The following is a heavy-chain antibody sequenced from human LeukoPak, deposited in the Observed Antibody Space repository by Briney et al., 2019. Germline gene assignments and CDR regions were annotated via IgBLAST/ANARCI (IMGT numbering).Heavy chain of an antibody. CDR3: AKAGSSGWSSSGGDY. D-gene: IGHD6-19*01. CDR1: GFTFNNFA. V-gene: IGHV3-23*01. CDR2: ISGSGGST. Sequence: GGSLRLSCTASGFTFNNFAMSWVRQAPGKGLEWVSTISGSGGSTFYADSVKGRFPISRDNSKNTLFLQMNSLRVEDTAIYYCAKAGSSGWSSSGGDYWGQGSLVTVSS. J-gene: IGHJ4*02.